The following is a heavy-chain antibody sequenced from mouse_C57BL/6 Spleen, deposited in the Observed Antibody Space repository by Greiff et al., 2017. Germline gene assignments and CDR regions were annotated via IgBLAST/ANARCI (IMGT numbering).Heavy chain of an antibody. CDR3: ARPATLYYFDY. CDR1: GFTFSDYG. J-gene: IGHJ2*01. CDR2: ISSGSSTI. D-gene: IGHD1-2*01. V-gene: IGHV5-17*01. Sequence: EVKVVESGGGLVKPGGSLKLSCAASGFTFSDYGMHWVRQAPEQGLEWVAYISSGSSTIYYADTVKGRFTISRDNAKNTLFLQMTSLRSEDTAMYYCARPATLYYFDYWGKGTTLTVSS.